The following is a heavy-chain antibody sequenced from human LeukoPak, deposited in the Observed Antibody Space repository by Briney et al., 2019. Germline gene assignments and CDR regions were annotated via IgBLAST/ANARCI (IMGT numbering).Heavy chain of an antibody. CDR2: IYYSGST. Sequence: SETLSLTCTVSGGSISSYYWSWIRQPPGKGLEWIGYIYYSGSTNYNPSLKSRVTISVDTSKNQFSLKLSSVTAADTAVYYCARGGPIAALGPFDYWGQRTLVTVSS. J-gene: IGHJ4*02. CDR1: GGSISSYY. D-gene: IGHD6-13*01. V-gene: IGHV4-59*01. CDR3: ARGGPIAALGPFDY.